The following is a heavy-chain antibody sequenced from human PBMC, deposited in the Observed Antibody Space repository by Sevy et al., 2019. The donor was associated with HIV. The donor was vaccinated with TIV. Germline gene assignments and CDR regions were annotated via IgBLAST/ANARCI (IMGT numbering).Heavy chain of an antibody. V-gene: IGHV3-21*01. J-gene: IGHJ5*02. CDR1: GFTFSSNT. D-gene: IGHD3-9*01. CDR2: ISSRSTYI. Sequence: GGSLRLSCAASGFTFSSNTMNWLRQAPGKGLEWVSSISSRSTYIFYADSVKGRFTISRDNSKKSLFLQMNSLRVEDTAVYYCARGDKDDWFDPWGQGTPVTVSS. CDR3: ARGDKDDWFDP.